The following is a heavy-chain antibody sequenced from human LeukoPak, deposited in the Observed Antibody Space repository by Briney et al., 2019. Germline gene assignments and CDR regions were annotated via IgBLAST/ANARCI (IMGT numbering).Heavy chain of an antibody. CDR3: TRRLDD. Sequence: GGSLRLSCAASGLSFNSDWMDWVRQAPGKGLEWVANIKHDESEKNYLDSVKGRFTISRDNAQNSLYLQMNGLRVEDTAVYYCTRRLDDWGQGTLVTVSS. CDR1: GLSFNSDW. V-gene: IGHV3-7*01. D-gene: IGHD3-16*01. J-gene: IGHJ4*02. CDR2: IKHDESEK.